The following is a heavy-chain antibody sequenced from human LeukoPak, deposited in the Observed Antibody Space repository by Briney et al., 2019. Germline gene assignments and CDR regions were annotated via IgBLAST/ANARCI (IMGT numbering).Heavy chain of an antibody. J-gene: IGHJ4*02. D-gene: IGHD4-17*01. V-gene: IGHV3-23*01. CDR3: ARDDYGDPNHDY. CDR2: ISGSGGST. CDR1: GFTFSSYA. Sequence: GGSLRLSCAASGFTFSSYAMSWVRQAQGKGLERVSAISGSGGSTYYADSVRGRFTISRDNAKNTLYLQRNSLRAEDTAVYYCARDDYGDPNHDYWGQGTLVTVSS.